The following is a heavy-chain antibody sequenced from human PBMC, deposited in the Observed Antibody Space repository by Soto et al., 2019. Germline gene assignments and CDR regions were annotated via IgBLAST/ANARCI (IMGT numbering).Heavy chain of an antibody. CDR1: GYIFTCYY. J-gene: IGHJ5*02. CDR2: INPNSGGT. V-gene: IGHV1-2*02. Sequence: ACVKVACKASGYIFTCYYMHWVRQAPGQGLEWMGWINPNSGGTNYVQKFQGRVTMTRDTSISTAYMELSRLTSEDTAVYYCARGSPSGFDPWGQGTQVTVTS. D-gene: IGHD6-6*01. CDR3: ARGSPSGFDP.